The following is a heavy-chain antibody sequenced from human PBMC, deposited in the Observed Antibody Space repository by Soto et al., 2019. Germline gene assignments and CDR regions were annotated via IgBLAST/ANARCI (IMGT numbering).Heavy chain of an antibody. CDR1: GFTFSNNA. Sequence: QVQLVESGGGVVQPGRSLRLSCAASGFTFSNNAMDWVRQAPGKGLEWVAVISYDGSNKYIAESVKGRFTISRDNSKNTLFLQMNSLRAEDTAEYYCERGTTTSAFSAMDVWGQGTTVTVSS. D-gene: IGHD1-1*01. CDR2: ISYDGSNK. J-gene: IGHJ6*02. CDR3: ERGTTTSAFSAMDV. V-gene: IGHV3-30-3*01.